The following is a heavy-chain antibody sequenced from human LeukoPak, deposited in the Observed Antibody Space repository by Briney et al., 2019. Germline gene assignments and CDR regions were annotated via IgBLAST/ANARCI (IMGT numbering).Heavy chain of an antibody. V-gene: IGHV3-21*01. CDR1: GFTFSSDS. J-gene: IGHJ5*02. CDR2: ISSSSSYI. CDR3: ARGGYCSSTSCYFWFDP. D-gene: IGHD2-2*01. Sequence: PGGSLRLSCAASGFTFSSDSMNWVRQAPGKGLEWVSSISSSSSYIYYADSVKGRFTISRDNAKNSLYLQMNSLRAEDTAVYYCARGGYCSSTSCYFWFDPWGQGTLVTVSS.